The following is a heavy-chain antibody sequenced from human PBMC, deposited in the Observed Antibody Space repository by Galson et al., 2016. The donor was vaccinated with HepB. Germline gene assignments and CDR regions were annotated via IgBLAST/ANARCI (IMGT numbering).Heavy chain of an antibody. CDR3: ARVGGGYDYGGMDV. J-gene: IGHJ6*02. CDR2: ISHDGSNK. Sequence: SLRLSCAASGFTFRSYAMNWVRQAPGKGLEWVAAISHDGSNKHYADSVKGRFTISRDSSKNTLYLQMNSLRAEDTAVYSCARVGGGYDYGGMDVWGQGTTVSVPS. V-gene: IGHV3-30-3*01. CDR1: GFTFRSYA. D-gene: IGHD5-12*01.